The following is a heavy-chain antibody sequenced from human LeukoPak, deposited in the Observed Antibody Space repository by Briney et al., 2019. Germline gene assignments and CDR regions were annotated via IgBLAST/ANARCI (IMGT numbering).Heavy chain of an antibody. V-gene: IGHV1-69*04. Sequence: SVKVSCKASGGTFSSYAISWVRQAPGQGLEWMGRIIPILDMTNYARKFQGRVTITADKSTSTAYLELSGLRSEDTAVYYCASYFDRSGFNYWVVHFFDYWGQGTLVTVSS. CDR3: ASYFDRSGFNYWVVHFFDY. CDR2: IIPILDMT. CDR1: GGTFSSYA. D-gene: IGHD3-22*01. J-gene: IGHJ4*02.